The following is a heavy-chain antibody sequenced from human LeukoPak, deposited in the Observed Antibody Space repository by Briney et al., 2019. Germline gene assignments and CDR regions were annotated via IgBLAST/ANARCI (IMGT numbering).Heavy chain of an antibody. J-gene: IGHJ4*02. CDR1: GFSFSSHW. V-gene: IGHV3-74*01. Sequence: GGSLRLSCAASGFSFSSHWVHWVRQAPGKGLVWVSRISDDGSYTGNVDSVKGRFTISRDNVNNMLYLHMNSLRAEDTAVYYCASFGISWRSSYWGQGTLVTVSS. CDR2: ISDDGSYT. D-gene: IGHD2-21*01. CDR3: ASFGISWRSSY.